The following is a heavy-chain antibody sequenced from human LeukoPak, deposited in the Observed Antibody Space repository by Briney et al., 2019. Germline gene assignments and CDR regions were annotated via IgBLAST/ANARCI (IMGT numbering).Heavy chain of an antibody. D-gene: IGHD1-1*01. V-gene: IGHV3-30*02. CDR3: AKDKGVRYFDY. CDR1: TLTFSSFG. J-gene: IGHJ4*02. CDR2: IRSDGSDT. Sequence: PGGSLRLSCAASTLTFSSFGMHWARQAPGKGLEWVTFIRSDGSDTYYADSVKGRFTISRDNSMNTLYLQMNSLRPEDTAVYYCAKDKGVRYFDYWGQGTLVTVSS.